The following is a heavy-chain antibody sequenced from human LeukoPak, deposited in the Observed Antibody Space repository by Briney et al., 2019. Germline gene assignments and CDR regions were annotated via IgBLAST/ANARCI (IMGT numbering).Heavy chain of an antibody. CDR2: IDYSGST. Sequence: KPSETLSLTCTVSGGSISSYYWSWIRQPPGKGLEWIGYIDYSGSTNCNPSLKSRVTISVDTSKNQFSLKLSSVTAADTAVYYCARDTVLNAFDIWGQGTMVTVPS. D-gene: IGHD2-15*01. CDR1: GGSISSYY. CDR3: ARDTVLNAFDI. V-gene: IGHV4-59*01. J-gene: IGHJ3*02.